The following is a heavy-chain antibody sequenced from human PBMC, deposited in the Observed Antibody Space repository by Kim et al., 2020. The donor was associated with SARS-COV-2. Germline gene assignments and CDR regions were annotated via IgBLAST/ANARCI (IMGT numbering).Heavy chain of an antibody. CDR3: AKDTFPVVPALGGYFDY. CDR2: ISGDGGSP. J-gene: IGHJ4*02. V-gene: IGHV3-43*02. D-gene: IGHD2-2*01. Sequence: LDWVSLISGDGGSPYYADAVKGRFTISRDNSKNSLYLQMNSLRTEDTALYYCAKDTFPVVPALGGYFDYWGQGTLVTVSS.